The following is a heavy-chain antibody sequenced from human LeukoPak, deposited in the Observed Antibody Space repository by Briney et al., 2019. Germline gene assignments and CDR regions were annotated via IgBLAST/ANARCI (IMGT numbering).Heavy chain of an antibody. CDR2: INHSGST. J-gene: IGHJ5*02. Sequence: SETLSLTCAVYGGSFSGYYWSWIRQPPGKGLEWIGEINHSGSTNYNPSLKSRVTISVDTTKNQFSLKLSSVTAADTAVYYCARGGKAAMVRGVKNNWFDPWGQGTLVTVSS. CDR1: GGSFSGYY. CDR3: ARGGKAAMVRGVKNNWFDP. D-gene: IGHD3-10*01. V-gene: IGHV4-34*01.